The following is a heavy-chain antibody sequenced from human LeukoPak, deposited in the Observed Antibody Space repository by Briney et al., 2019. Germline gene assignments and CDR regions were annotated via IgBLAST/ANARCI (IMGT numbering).Heavy chain of an antibody. Sequence: PGGSLRLSCAASGFTFFNCWMSWVRHAPGKGLEWVANIKQDGSEKYYVDSVKGRFTISRDNATNALYLQMHSLRAEATAVHHSAKLGGGWYWDYWGHGPLVPVSS. D-gene: IGHD6-19*01. CDR1: GFTFFNCW. J-gene: IGHJ4*01. CDR3: AKLGGGWYWDY. CDR2: IKQDGSEK. V-gene: IGHV3-7*01.